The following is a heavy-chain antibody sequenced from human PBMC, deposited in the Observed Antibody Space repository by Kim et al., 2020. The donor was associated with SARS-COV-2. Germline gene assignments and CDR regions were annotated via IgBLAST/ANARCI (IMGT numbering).Heavy chain of an antibody. CDR1: GFSFSSYG. V-gene: IGHV3-33*05. J-gene: IGHJ6*02. Sequence: GGSLRLSCAASGFSFSSYGMHWVRQAPGKGLEWVAILSYDGSNKYYADSVKGRFTISRDNSKNTLFLQMNSLRAEDTAVYYCAREVLAAGYYYSYGMDVWGQGITVTVSS. CDR3: AREVLAAGYYYSYGMDV. CDR2: LSYDGSNK. D-gene: IGHD6-13*01.